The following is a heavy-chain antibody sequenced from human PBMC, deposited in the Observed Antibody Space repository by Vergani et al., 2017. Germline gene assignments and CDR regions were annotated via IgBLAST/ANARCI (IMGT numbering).Heavy chain of an antibody. Sequence: EVQLVESGGGLVKPGGSLRLSCAASGFTFSSYSMNWVRQAPGKGLEWVSSISSSSSYIYYADSVKGRFTISRDNAKYSLYLQMNSLRAEDTAVYYCARDQVHYDSSGYYYAFDYWGQGTLVTVSS. V-gene: IGHV3-21*01. D-gene: IGHD3-22*01. CDR3: ARDQVHYDSSGYYYAFDY. CDR1: GFTFSSYS. J-gene: IGHJ4*02. CDR2: ISSSSSYI.